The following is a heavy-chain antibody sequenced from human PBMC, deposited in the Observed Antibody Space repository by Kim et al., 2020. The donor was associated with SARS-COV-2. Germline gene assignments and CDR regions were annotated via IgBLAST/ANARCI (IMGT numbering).Heavy chain of an antibody. CDR1: GFTFSDYY. D-gene: IGHD2-2*01. V-gene: IGHV3-11*06. J-gene: IGHJ6*02. Sequence: GGSLRLSCAASGFTFSDYYMSWIRQAPGKGLEWVSYISSSSSYTNYADSVKGRFTISRDNAKNSLYLQMNSLRAEDTAVYYCARVVGPAASLPFYYYGMDVWGQGTTVTVSS. CDR2: ISSSSSYT. CDR3: ARVVGPAASLPFYYYGMDV.